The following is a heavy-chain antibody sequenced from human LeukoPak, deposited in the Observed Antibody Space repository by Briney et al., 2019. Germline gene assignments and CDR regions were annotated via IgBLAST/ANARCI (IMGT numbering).Heavy chain of an antibody. CDR2: IYYSVST. D-gene: IGHD3-16*02. J-gene: IGHJ4*02. Sequence: PSETLSLTCTVSRASISSISYYWGWIRHPPGKGLEWIGSIYYSVSTYYNPSLKSRVTISVDTSKNQFSLQLSCVTAADTAVYYCASSVAIVPDYWGQGTLVTVSS. V-gene: IGHV4-39*01. CDR1: RASISSISYY. CDR3: ASSVAIVPDY.